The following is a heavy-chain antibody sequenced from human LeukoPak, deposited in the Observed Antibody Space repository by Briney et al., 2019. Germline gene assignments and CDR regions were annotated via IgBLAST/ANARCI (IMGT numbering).Heavy chain of an antibody. CDR1: GGSISSYY. V-gene: IGHV4-59*08. Sequence: SETLSLTCTVSGGSISSYYWSWIRQHPGKGLEWIGYIYYSGSTNHNPSLKSRVTISVDTSKNQFSLKLSSVTAADTAVYYCARVVAAAGTPDYWGQGTLVTVSS. CDR3: ARVVAAAGTPDY. D-gene: IGHD6-13*01. CDR2: IYYSGST. J-gene: IGHJ4*02.